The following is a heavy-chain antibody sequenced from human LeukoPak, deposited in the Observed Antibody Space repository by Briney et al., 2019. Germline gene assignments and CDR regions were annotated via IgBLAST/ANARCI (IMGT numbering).Heavy chain of an antibody. CDR2: IYYSGST. CDR3: ARRGSSGPGWYFDL. J-gene: IGHJ2*01. V-gene: IGHV4-59*01. D-gene: IGHD3-22*01. Sequence: SETLSLTCTVSGGSISSYYWSWIRQPPGKGLEWIGYIYYSGSTNYNPSLKSRVTISVDTSKNQFSLKLSSVTAADTAVYYCARRGSSGPGWYFDLWGRGTLVTVSS. CDR1: GGSISSYY.